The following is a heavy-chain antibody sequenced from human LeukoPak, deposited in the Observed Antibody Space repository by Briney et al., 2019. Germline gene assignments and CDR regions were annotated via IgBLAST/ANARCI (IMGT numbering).Heavy chain of an antibody. Sequence: GRSLRLSCAASGFTLDDYAMHWVRQAPGKGLECVSGISWNSVNIGYADSVKGRFTISRDNAKNPLYLQMNSLGAEDMALYYCAKGTMIVVAVGDYFDYWGQGTLVTVAS. CDR1: GFTLDDYA. V-gene: IGHV3-9*03. J-gene: IGHJ4*02. CDR3: AKGTMIVVAVGDYFDY. CDR2: ISWNSVNI. D-gene: IGHD3-22*01.